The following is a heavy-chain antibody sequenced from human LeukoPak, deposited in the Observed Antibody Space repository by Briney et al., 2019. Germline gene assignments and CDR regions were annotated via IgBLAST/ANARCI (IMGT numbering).Heavy chain of an antibody. CDR3: ARHRGYCSSTSCYYAFDM. CDR2: IYTSGST. CDR1: GGSISSYY. D-gene: IGHD2-2*01. V-gene: IGHV4-4*09. J-gene: IGHJ3*02. Sequence: SETLSLTCTASGGSISSYYWSWIRQPPGKGLEWIGYIYTSGSTNYNPSLKSRVTISVDTSKNQFSLKLSSVTAADTAVYYCARHRGYCSSTSCYYAFDMWGQGTMGTVSA.